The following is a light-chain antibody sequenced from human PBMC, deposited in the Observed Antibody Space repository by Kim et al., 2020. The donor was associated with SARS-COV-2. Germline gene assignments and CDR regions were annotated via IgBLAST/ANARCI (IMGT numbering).Light chain of an antibody. Sequence: AAGKTARVNWGGNNIGSKSVHWYQQKPGQAPVLVVYDESDRPSGIPERFSGSNSGNTATLTISRVEAGDEADYYCQVWDSSSDHVVFGGGTQLTVL. V-gene: IGLV3-21*03. CDR2: DES. CDR3: QVWDSSSDHVV. J-gene: IGLJ2*01. CDR1: NIGSKS.